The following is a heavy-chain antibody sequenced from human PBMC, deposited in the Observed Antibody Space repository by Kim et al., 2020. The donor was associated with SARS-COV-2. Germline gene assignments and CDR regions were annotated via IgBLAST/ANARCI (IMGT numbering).Heavy chain of an antibody. D-gene: IGHD1-26*01. V-gene: IGHV1-2*02. CDR2: INPNSGGT. J-gene: IGHJ5*02. Sequence: ASVKVSCKASGYTFTGYYMHWVRQAPGQGLEWMGWINPNSGGTNYAQKFQGRVTMTRDTSISTAYMELSRLRSDDTAVYYCARDRSIVGATTYWFDPWGQGTLVTVSS. CDR1: GYTFTGYY. CDR3: ARDRSIVGATTYWFDP.